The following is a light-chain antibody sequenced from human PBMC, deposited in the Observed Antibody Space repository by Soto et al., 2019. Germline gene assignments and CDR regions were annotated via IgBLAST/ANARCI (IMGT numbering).Light chain of an antibody. CDR1: QSITTY. J-gene: IGKJ1*01. CDR2: AAS. Sequence: DIQMTQSPSSLSASVGDRVTITCRASQSITTYLNWYRQKPGKAPKLLIYAASSLQSGVPSRFSGSGSETEFTLSISSLQPEDSATYYCLQDINYPWTVGQGTKVDIK. CDR3: LQDINYPWT. V-gene: IGKV1-39*01.